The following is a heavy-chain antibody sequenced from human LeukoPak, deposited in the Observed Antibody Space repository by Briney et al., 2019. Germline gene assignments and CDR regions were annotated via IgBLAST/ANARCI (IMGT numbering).Heavy chain of an antibody. Sequence: GSLRLSCAASGFTVSGYSKSWVRQAPGKGLEWVSAISGSGSYTDYADSVKGRFTISKDNSKNTLYMRMSSLRAEDTAVYYCAKRRYDSSGHFDSWGQGTLVTVSS. D-gene: IGHD3-22*01. CDR2: ISGSGSYT. V-gene: IGHV3-23*01. CDR1: GFTVSGYS. J-gene: IGHJ4*02. CDR3: AKRRYDSSGHFDS.